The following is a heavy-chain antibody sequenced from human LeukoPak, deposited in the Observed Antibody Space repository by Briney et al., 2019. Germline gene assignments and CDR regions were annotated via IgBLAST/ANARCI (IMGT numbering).Heavy chain of an antibody. J-gene: IGHJ4*02. D-gene: IGHD3-22*01. Sequence: PGRSLRLSCAASGFTFDDYAMHWVRQAPGKGLEWVSGISWNSGSIGYADSVKGRFTISRDNAKNSLYLQMNSLRAEDTALYYCAKAGGDSSGYYYAYYFDYWGQGTLVTVSS. CDR1: GFTFDDYA. V-gene: IGHV3-9*01. CDR3: AKAGGDSSGYYYAYYFDY. CDR2: ISWNSGSI.